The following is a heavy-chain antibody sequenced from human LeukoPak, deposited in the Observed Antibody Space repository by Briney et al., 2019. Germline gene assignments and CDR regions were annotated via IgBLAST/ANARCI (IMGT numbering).Heavy chain of an antibody. D-gene: IGHD1-26*01. CDR2: IYYSGST. CDR1: GGSISSGSYY. CDR3: ARVGATSSFDC. J-gene: IGHJ4*02. V-gene: IGHV4-39*01. Sequence: SETLSLTCTVSGGSISSGSYYWGWIRQPPGKGLEWIGSIYYSGSTYYNPSLKSRVTISVDTSKNQFSLKLTSVTAADTAVYYCARVGATSSFDCWGQGTLVTVSS.